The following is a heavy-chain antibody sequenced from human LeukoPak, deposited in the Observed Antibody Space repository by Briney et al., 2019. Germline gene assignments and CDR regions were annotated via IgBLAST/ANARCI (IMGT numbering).Heavy chain of an antibody. J-gene: IGHJ4*02. CDR1: GFTVSSNY. V-gene: IGHV3-66*01. CDR2: IYSGGST. D-gene: IGHD3-16*01. Sequence: GGSLRLSCAASGFTVSSNYMSWVCQAPGKGLEWVSVIYSGGSTYYADSVKGRFTISRDNSKNTLYLQMNSLRAEDTAVYYCAGSYVIRSFDYWGQGTLVTVSS. CDR3: AGSYVIRSFDY.